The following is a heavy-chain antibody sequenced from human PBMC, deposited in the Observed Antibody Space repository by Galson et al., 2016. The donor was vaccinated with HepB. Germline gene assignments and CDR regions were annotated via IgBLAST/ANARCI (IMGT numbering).Heavy chain of an antibody. D-gene: IGHD2-2*01. V-gene: IGHV3-33*01. CDR3: ASSIVVVPAGGMDG. CDR1: GFTFSSYG. CDR2: IWYDGSNK. Sequence: SLRLSCAASGFTFSSYGMHWVRQAPGKGLEWVAVIWYDGSNKYYADSVKGRFTISRDNSKNTLYLQMKSLRAEDTAVYYCASSIVVVPAGGMDGWGQGTTVTVSS. J-gene: IGHJ6*02.